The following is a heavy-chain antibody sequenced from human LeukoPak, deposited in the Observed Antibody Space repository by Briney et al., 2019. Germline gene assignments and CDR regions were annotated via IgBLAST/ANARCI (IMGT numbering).Heavy chain of an antibody. CDR1: GYTFTSYY. CDR2: INPSGGST. V-gene: IGHV1-46*01. Sequence: ASVKVSCKASGYTFTSYYMHWVRQAPGQGLEWMGIINPSGGSTSYAQKFQGRVTMTRDMSTSTVYMELSSLRSEDTAVYYCARMGIAVAGTAGRYNWFDPWGQGTLVTVSS. D-gene: IGHD6-19*01. J-gene: IGHJ5*02. CDR3: ARMGIAVAGTAGRYNWFDP.